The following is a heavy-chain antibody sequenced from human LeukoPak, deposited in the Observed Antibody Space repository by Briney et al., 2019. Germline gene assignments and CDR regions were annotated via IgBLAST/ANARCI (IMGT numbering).Heavy chain of an antibody. CDR3: ARAQTTVAWFDP. V-gene: IGHV3-66*01. CDR2: IYSGGST. D-gene: IGHD4-23*01. CDR1: GFTVSSNY. J-gene: IGHJ5*02. Sequence: GGSLRLSCAASGFTVSSNYMSWVRQAPGKRLEWVSVIYSGGSTYYADSVKGRFTISRDNSKNTLYLQMNSLRAEDTAVYYCARAQTTVAWFDPWGQGTLVTVSS.